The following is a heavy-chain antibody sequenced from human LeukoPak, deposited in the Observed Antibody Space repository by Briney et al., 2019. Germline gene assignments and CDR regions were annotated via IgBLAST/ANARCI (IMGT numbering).Heavy chain of an antibody. D-gene: IGHD2-15*01. Sequence: SETLSLTCTVSGYSISSSTYYWGWIRQPPGKGLEWIGSIYDSGSTYYNPSLKSRVTISVDTSKNQFSLKLSSVTATDTAVYYCASDRIEVDAFDIWGQGTMVTVSS. CDR1: GYSISSSTYY. CDR2: IYDSGST. V-gene: IGHV4-39*01. J-gene: IGHJ3*02. CDR3: ASDRIEVDAFDI.